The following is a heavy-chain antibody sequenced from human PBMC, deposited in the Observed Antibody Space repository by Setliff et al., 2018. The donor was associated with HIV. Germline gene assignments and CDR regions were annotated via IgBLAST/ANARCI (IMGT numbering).Heavy chain of an antibody. V-gene: IGHV4-39*01. J-gene: IGHJ5*02. CDR2: INYSGNT. Sequence: PSETLSLTCTVSGGSVSSSSYYWGWIRQRPGKGLEWIGSINYSGNTFYNPSLQSRGTISADTSKNQFSLKLNSVTAADTAVYYCARGRTQWPNYNYFDPWGLGTLVTVSS. CDR1: GGSVSSSSYY. CDR3: ARGRTQWPNYNYFDP. D-gene: IGHD6-19*01.